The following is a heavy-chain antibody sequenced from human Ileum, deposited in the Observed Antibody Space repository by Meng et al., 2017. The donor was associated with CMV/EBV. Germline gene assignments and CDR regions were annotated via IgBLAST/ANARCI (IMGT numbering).Heavy chain of an antibody. D-gene: IGHD4-17*01. J-gene: IGHJ4*02. CDR3: TRGVNAAYGLFDY. V-gene: IGHV3-74*01. CDR2: INADGSSI. CDR1: GFAVSGPL. Sequence: AASGFAVSGPLMHWVRQAPGKVLVWVSRINADGSSINYADSVKGRFTISRDNAKNTLYLQMSSLSTEDTAVYYCTRGVNAAYGLFDYWGQGALVTVSS.